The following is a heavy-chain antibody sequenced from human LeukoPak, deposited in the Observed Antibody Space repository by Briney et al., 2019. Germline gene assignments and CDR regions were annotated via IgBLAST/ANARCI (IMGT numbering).Heavy chain of an antibody. Sequence: GASVKVSCKAAGYTFTGYYMRSVRQAPGQGVEWMGGINPNSGGTNYAQKFQGRVTMTRDTSISTAYMELSRLRSDDTAVYYCARDLSFDYDSSGYYQPQIDYWGPGTLVTVSS. CDR3: ARDLSFDYDSSGYYQPQIDY. CDR1: GYTFTGYY. V-gene: IGHV1-2*02. D-gene: IGHD3-22*01. J-gene: IGHJ4*02. CDR2: INPNSGGT.